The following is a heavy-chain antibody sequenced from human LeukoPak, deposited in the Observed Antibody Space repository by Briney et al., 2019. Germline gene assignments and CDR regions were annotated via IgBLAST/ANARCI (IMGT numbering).Heavy chain of an antibody. CDR1: GFTFSSYG. J-gene: IGHJ4*02. V-gene: IGHV3-23*01. D-gene: IGHD2/OR15-2a*01. CDR2: ISGSGGST. CDR3: AKGSTTSRPYYFDY. Sequence: GGSLRLSCAASGFTFSSYGMTWVRRAPGKGLEWVSGISGSGGSTYHGDSVKGRFTISRDNPKNTLDLEMNSLRAEDTAVYYCAKGSTTSRPYYFDYWGQGTLVTVSS.